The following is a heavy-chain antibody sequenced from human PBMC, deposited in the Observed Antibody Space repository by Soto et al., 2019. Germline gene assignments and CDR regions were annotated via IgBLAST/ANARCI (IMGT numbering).Heavy chain of an antibody. Sequence: QVQLVESGGGVVQPGRSLRLSCAASGFNFHNYGMHWVRQAPGKVLEWVAVIWNDGNGYYYANSVKGRFTISKDNYQITLYLQMIILRAEDTAVYYCARRKIAPPTRGAASARGGMDVWGQGTTGTVSS. CDR3: ARRKIAPPTRGAASARGGMDV. V-gene: IGHV3-33*01. CDR2: IWNDGNGY. D-gene: IGHD6-13*01. J-gene: IGHJ6*02. CDR1: GFNFHNYG.